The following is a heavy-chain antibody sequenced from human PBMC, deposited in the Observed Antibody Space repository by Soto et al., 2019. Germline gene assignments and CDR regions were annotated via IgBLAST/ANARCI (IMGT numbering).Heavy chain of an antibody. CDR2: IYYSGST. CDR3: ARSPPQMDTAMGMAEHYYYYYMDV. Sequence: SETLSLTCTVSGGSISSSSYYWGWIRQPPGKGLEWIGSIYYSGSTYYNPSLKSRVTISVDTSKNQFSLKLSSVTAADTAVYYCARSPPQMDTAMGMAEHYYYYYMDVWG. V-gene: IGHV4-39*07. CDR1: GGSISSSSYY. J-gene: IGHJ6*03. D-gene: IGHD5-18*01.